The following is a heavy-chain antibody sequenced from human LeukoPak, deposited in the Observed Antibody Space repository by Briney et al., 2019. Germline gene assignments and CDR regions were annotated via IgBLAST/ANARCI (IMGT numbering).Heavy chain of an antibody. J-gene: IGHJ4*02. CDR3: AKDHRTSCSGDDYFDY. CDR2: TRYDRINK. Sequence: PGGSLRLSCAASGFSLGSYGMHWVRQAPGKGPEWVAFTRYDRINKYYADSVKGRFTISRDNAKNTLYLQMNSLRVEDTAVYYCAKDHRTSCSGDDYFDYWGQGTLVTVSS. CDR1: GFSLGSYG. D-gene: IGHD2-2*01. V-gene: IGHV3-30*02.